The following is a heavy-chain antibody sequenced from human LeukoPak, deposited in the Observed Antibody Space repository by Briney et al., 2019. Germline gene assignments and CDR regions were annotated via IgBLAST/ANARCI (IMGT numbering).Heavy chain of an antibody. CDR1: GGSFSGYY. CDR2: INHSGST. J-gene: IGHJ5*02. D-gene: IGHD3-3*01. CDR3: ARGPYYDFWSGYWVYWFDP. V-gene: IGHV4-34*01. Sequence: PSETLSLTCAVYGGSFSGYYWGWIRQPPGKGLEWIGEINHSGSTNYNPSLKSRVTISVDTSKNQFSLKLSSVTAADTAVYYCARGPYYDFWSGYWVYWFDPWGQGTLVTVSS.